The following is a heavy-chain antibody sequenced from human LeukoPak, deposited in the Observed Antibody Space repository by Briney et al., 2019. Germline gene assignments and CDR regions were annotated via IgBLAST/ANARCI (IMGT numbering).Heavy chain of an antibody. Sequence: GASVKVSCKASGYTFTGYYMHWVRQAPGQGLEWMGRINPNSGGTNYAQKFQGRVTMTRDTSISTAYMELSRLRSDDTAVYYCARDLRMEISGSYARLGYWGQGTLVTVSS. J-gene: IGHJ4*02. CDR2: INPNSGGT. D-gene: IGHD1-26*01. CDR1: GYTFTGYY. V-gene: IGHV1-2*06. CDR3: ARDLRMEISGSYARLGY.